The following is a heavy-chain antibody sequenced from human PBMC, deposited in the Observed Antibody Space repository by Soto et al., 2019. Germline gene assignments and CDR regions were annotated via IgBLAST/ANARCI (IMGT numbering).Heavy chain of an antibody. CDR1: GGTFSSYA. V-gene: IGHV1-69*13. Sequence: ASVKVSCKASGGTFSSYAISWVRQAPGQGLEWMGGIIPIFGTANYAQKFQGRVTITVDESRSTAYMELSSLRSEDTAVYYCARRGYCSSTSCFVEMGKDYFDYWGQGTLVTVSS. J-gene: IGHJ4*02. CDR3: ARRGYCSSTSCFVEMGKDYFDY. CDR2: IIPIFGTA. D-gene: IGHD2-2*01.